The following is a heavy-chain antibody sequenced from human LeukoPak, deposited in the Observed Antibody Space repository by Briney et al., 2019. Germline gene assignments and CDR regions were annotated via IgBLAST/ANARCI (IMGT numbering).Heavy chain of an antibody. CDR3: AKDPGRRFPWLGGFDP. CDR2: IRSKAYGGTT. V-gene: IGHV3-49*03. CDR1: GFTFGDYA. D-gene: IGHD6-19*01. Sequence: PGGSLRLSCTASGFTFGDYAMSWFRQAPGKGLEWVGFIRSKAYGGTTEYAASVKGRFTISRDDSKSIAYLQMNSLRAEDTALYYCAKDPGRRFPWLGGFDPWGQGTLVTVSS. J-gene: IGHJ5*02.